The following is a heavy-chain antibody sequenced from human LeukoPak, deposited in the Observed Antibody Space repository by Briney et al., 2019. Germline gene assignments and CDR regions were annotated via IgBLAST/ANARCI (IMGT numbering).Heavy chain of an antibody. CDR2: ISSSGSTI. CDR3: ARDTVEDGSSYSYYYYGMDV. Sequence: PGGSLRLSCAASGFTFSSYEMNWVRQAPGKGLEWVSYISSSGSTIYCADSVKGRFTISRDNAKNSLYLQMNSLRAEDTAVYYCARDTVEDGSSYSYYYYGMDVWGQGTTVTVSS. J-gene: IGHJ6*02. D-gene: IGHD6-13*01. V-gene: IGHV3-48*03. CDR1: GFTFSSYE.